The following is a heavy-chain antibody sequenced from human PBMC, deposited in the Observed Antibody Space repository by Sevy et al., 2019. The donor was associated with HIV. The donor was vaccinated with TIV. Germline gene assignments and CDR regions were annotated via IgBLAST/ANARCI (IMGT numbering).Heavy chain of an antibody. Sequence: GGSLRLSCATSGFTFSSFSMHWVRQAPGKGLEWVATISYDGSNKYYADSVKGRFTISRDNSKNSLYLQMNSLRAEDTAVYCCPLERLFSNVAEYFQNWGQGTLVTVSS. CDR3: PLERLFSNVAEYFQN. V-gene: IGHV3-30-3*01. CDR2: ISYDGSNK. D-gene: IGHD1-1*01. CDR1: GFTFSSFS. J-gene: IGHJ1*01.